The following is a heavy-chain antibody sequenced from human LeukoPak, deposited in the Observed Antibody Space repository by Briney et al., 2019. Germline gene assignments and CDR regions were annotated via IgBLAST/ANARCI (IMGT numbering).Heavy chain of an antibody. V-gene: IGHV1-2*06. J-gene: IGHJ5*02. CDR3: ARVRRVGATHPWFDP. CDR1: GYTFTGYY. CDR2: INPNSGGT. Sequence: ASVRVSCKASGYTFTGYYMHWVRQAPGQGLEWMGRINPNSGGTNYAQTFQGRVTITRETSIRTAYMEMSRLRSDDTAVYYCARVRRVGATHPWFDPWGQGTLVTVSS. D-gene: IGHD1-26*01.